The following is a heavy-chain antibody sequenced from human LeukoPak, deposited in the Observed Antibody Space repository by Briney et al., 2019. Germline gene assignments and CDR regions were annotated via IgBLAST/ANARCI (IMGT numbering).Heavy chain of an antibody. Sequence: SGPTLVNPTQTLTLTCSLSGFSLSTSGVGVGWIRQPPGKALEWLAIIYWNNDKRYSPSLKSRLNITKDTSKNQVVLTMTNMDPVDRATDYGAHKHVISGWNLDYFDYWLQGTIVSVLS. CDR3: AHKHVISGWNLDYFDY. CDR1: GFSLSTSGVG. J-gene: IGHJ4*02. CDR2: IYWNNDK. D-gene: IGHD6-19*01. V-gene: IGHV2-5*01.